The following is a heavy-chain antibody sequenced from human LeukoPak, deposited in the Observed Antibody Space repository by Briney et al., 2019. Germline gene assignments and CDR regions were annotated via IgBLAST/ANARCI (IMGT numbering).Heavy chain of an antibody. J-gene: IGHJ6*04. D-gene: IGHD3-10*02. CDR1: GFTFNSYS. CDR2: ISGSNSYI. Sequence: NAGGSLRLSCAASGFTFNSYSMNWVRQAPGKGLEWVSSISGSNSYIYYADSMKGRFTISRDNAKNSLYLQMNSLRAEDTAVYYCAELGITMIGGVWGKGTTVTISS. CDR3: AELGITMIGGV. V-gene: IGHV3-21*01.